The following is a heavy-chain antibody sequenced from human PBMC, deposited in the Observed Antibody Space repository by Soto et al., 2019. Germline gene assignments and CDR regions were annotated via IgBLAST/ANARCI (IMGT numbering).Heavy chain of an antibody. Sequence: QVQLVQSGAEVKKPGSSVKVSCTASGGTFSSYTVSWVRQAPGQGLEWMGGIIPILGTTNYAQKFQGRVTITADESTSTGYMEVSSLRSEDTAVYYCSISNAYGRGDFWGQGTLVTVSS. D-gene: IGHD4-17*01. J-gene: IGHJ4*02. CDR2: IIPILGTT. V-gene: IGHV1-69*01. CDR1: GGTFSSYT. CDR3: SISNAYGRGDF.